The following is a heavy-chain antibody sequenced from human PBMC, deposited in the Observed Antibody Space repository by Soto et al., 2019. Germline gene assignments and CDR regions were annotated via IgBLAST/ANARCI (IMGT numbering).Heavy chain of an antibody. CDR3: AKDVEALARVGGMDV. CDR2: ISYDGSNK. Sequence: PGGSLRLSCAASGFTFSSYGMHWVRQAPGKGLEWVAVISYDGSNKYYADSVKGRFTISRDNSMNTLYLQMNSLRAEDTAVYYCAKDVEALARVGGMDVWGQGTTVTVSS. D-gene: IGHD6-6*01. J-gene: IGHJ6*02. V-gene: IGHV3-30*18. CDR1: GFTFSSYG.